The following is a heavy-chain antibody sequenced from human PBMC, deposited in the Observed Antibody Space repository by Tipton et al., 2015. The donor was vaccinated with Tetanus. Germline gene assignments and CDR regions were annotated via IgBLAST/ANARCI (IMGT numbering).Heavy chain of an antibody. CDR1: GGPFSSSNGY. D-gene: IGHD2-8*01. CDR3: ARRQTYCSNGFCPFEN. Sequence: TLSLTCTVSGGPFSSSNGYWAWIRQPPGKELEWIGSIYYSGSTYYNRSLKSRVTISVDTSKNKFSLRLSSVTAADTAVYYCARRQTYCSNGFCPFENWGQGTLVTVSS. CDR2: IYYSGST. J-gene: IGHJ4*02. V-gene: IGHV4-39*01.